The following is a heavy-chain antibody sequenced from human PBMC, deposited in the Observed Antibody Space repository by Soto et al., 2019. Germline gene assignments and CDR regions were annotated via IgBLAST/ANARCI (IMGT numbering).Heavy chain of an antibody. CDR1: GGSMNAYY. CDR2: IYYSGST. D-gene: IGHD1-26*01. J-gene: IGHJ3*02. CDR3: ARYEGATNAFDI. Sequence: SLTCTVSGGSMNAYYWSWIRQPPGKGLEWIGYIYYSGSTNYNPSLKSRVTISVDTSKNQFSLKLSSVTAADTAVYYCARYEGATNAFDIWGQGTMVTVSS. V-gene: IGHV4-59*01.